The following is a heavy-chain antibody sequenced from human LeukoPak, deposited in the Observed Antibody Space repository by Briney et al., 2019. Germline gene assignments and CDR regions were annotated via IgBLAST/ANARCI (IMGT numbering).Heavy chain of an antibody. V-gene: IGHV4-34*01. Sequence: SETLSLTCTVSGGSISGGGYYRSWIRQPPGKGLEWIGEINHSGSTNYNPSLKSRVTISVDTSKNQFSLKLSSVTAADTAVYYCAAPNTTWGQGTLVTVSS. CDR2: INHSGST. CDR3: AAPNTT. CDR1: GGSISGGGYY. J-gene: IGHJ4*02. D-gene: IGHD1-26*01.